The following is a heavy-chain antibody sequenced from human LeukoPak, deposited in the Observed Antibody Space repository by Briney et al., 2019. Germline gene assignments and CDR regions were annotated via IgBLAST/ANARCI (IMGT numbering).Heavy chain of an antibody. Sequence: GGSLRLSCAASGFTFSDYYMSWIRQAPGKGLEWVSYTSGSTNIIYYADSVKGRFTISRDNAKNSVYLQMNSLRPEDTAVYYCARDMRVWGSYRYTRAFDIWGQGTLVTVSS. D-gene: IGHD3-16*02. J-gene: IGHJ3*02. CDR3: ARDMRVWGSYRYTRAFDI. CDR1: GFTFSDYY. V-gene: IGHV3-11*01. CDR2: TSGSTNII.